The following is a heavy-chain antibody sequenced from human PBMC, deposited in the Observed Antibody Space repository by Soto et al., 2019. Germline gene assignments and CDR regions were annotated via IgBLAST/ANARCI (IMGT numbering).Heavy chain of an antibody. Sequence: ASVKVSCKASGYTFTGYYMHWVRQAPGQGLEWMGWINPNSGGTNYAQKFQGWVTMTRDTSISTAYMELSRLRSDDTAVYYCARAGAAGTHYYYGMDVWGQGTTVTVSS. CDR3: ARAGAAGTHYYYGMDV. CDR2: INPNSGGT. J-gene: IGHJ6*02. D-gene: IGHD6-13*01. CDR1: GYTFTGYY. V-gene: IGHV1-2*04.